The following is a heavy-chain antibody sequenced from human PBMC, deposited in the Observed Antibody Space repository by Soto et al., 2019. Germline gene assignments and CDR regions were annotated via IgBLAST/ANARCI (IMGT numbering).Heavy chain of an antibody. D-gene: IGHD3-10*01. CDR1: GIPVSSNY. CDR2: LHSGGDT. CDR3: ARDGPYYYASRMDV. V-gene: IGHV3-53*04. J-gene: IGHJ6*02. Sequence: EVQLVESGGGLVQPGGSLRLSCAASGIPVSSNYMTWVHQAPGKGLEWVSVLHSGGDTYYANSVKGRFTISRHDSTNVLFLQMNSLTPEDTAVYYWARDGPYYYASRMDVWGQETTVTVSS.